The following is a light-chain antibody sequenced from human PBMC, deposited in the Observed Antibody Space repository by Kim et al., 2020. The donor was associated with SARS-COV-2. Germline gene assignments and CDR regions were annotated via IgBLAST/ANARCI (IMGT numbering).Light chain of an antibody. CDR3: SSYTSSSTWV. J-gene: IGLJ3*02. CDR1: SSDVGGYNY. Sequence: GQAITISCTGTSSDVGGYNYVSWYQQHPGKAPNLMIYDVSKRPSGVSNRFSGSKSGNTASLTISGLQAEDEADYYCSSYTSSSTWVFGGGTKLTVL. CDR2: DVS. V-gene: IGLV2-14*04.